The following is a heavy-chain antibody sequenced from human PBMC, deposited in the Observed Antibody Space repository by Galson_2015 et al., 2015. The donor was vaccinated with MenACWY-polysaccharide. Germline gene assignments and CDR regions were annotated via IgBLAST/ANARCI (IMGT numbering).Heavy chain of an antibody. CDR2: INPDVSKK. J-gene: IGHJ4*02. D-gene: IGHD3-9*01. V-gene: IGHV3-7*01. Sequence: SLRLSCAASGFSFRSSWMTWVRQVPGKGPEWVANINPDVSKKDYLDSMKGRFTISRDNVKNTLHLQVDSLRVEDTAVYYCARHFDWAFDYRGQGTLVTVSS. CDR3: ARHFDWAFDY. CDR1: GFSFRSSW.